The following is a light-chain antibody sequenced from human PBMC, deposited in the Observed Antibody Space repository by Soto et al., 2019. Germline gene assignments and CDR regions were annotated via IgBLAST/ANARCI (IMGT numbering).Light chain of an antibody. CDR3: QHYGASPLYG. CDR1: QSLSDSY. V-gene: IGKV3-20*01. CDR2: AAS. J-gene: IGKJ2*03. Sequence: VLTQSPVTLSLSPGERATLSCRASQSLSDSYLAWYQQRPGQAPRLVMYAASSRASGIPDRFSGSGSGTDFTLTISRLEPEDFAVDFCQHYGASPLYGFGQGTRLEIK.